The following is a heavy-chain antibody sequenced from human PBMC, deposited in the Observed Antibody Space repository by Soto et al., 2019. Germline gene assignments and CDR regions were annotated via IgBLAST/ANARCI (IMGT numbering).Heavy chain of an antibody. D-gene: IGHD5-18*01. V-gene: IGHV3-33*01. CDR3: ARSPAGYSYGYGADC. CDR1: GFTFSTYG. J-gene: IGHJ4*02. Sequence: QVQLVESGGGVVQPGRSLRLSCAASGFTFSTYGIHWVRQAPGKGLEWVAVIWYDGSNKYYVDSVKGRFTITRDNSKNTLYLQMNSLRAEDTAVYYCARSPAGYSYGYGADCWGQRTLVTVSS. CDR2: IWYDGSNK.